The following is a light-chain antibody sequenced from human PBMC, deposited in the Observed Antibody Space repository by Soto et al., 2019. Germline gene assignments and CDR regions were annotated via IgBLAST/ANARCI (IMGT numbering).Light chain of an antibody. J-gene: IGKJ1*01. CDR3: QQRSNWPLWT. CDR2: GTS. Sequence: EIVLTQSPGTLSLSPGERVTLSCRASQSISNNHLAWYQQKPGQAPRLLIHGTSNRATGIPARFSGSGSGTDFTLTISSLEPEDFAVYYCQQRSNWPLWTFGQGTKVDIK. V-gene: IGKV3-11*01. CDR1: QSISNN.